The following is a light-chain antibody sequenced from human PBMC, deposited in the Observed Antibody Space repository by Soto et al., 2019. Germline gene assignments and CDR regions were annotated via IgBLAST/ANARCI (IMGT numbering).Light chain of an antibody. CDR1: SSDVGTYNL. V-gene: IGLV2-23*01. Sequence: QSALTQPASVSGSPGQSITISCTGTSSDVGTYNLVSWYQQHPGKAPKLMIYEGSKRPSGVSNRFSGSKSGNTASLTISGLQAEDEAGYYCCSYARSSTLKVFGGGTKLTVL. J-gene: IGLJ2*01. CDR3: CSYARSSTLKV. CDR2: EGS.